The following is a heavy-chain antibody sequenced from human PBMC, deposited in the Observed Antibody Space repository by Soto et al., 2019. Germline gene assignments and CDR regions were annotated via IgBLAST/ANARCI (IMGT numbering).Heavy chain of an antibody. J-gene: IGHJ3*02. CDR2: IWYDGSNK. D-gene: IGHD1-26*01. Sequence: PXGSLRLSCAASGFTFSSYGMPWVRQAPGKRLERVAVIWYDGSNKYYADSVKGRFTISRDNSKNTLYLQMNRMRAEDTAVYYCARVVGATDAFDIWGQGTMVTVSS. CDR3: ARVVGATDAFDI. V-gene: IGHV3-33*01. CDR1: GFTFSSYG.